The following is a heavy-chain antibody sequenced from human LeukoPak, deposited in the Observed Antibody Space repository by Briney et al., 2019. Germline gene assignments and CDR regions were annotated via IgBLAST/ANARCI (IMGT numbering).Heavy chain of an antibody. V-gene: IGHV4-59*01. CDR2: IYHSGST. CDR3: ARGGGYASPIGY. CDR1: GGSISTYY. D-gene: IGHD5-12*01. Sequence: PSETLSLTCTLSGGSISTYYWSWIRQPPGKGLEWIGYIYHSGSTNYNPSLKSRVTISVDTSKNQFSLKLSSVTAEDTAVYYCARGGGYASPIGYWGQGALVTVSS. J-gene: IGHJ4*02.